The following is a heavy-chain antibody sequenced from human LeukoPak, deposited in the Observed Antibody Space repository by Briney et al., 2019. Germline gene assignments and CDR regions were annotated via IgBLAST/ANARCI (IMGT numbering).Heavy chain of an antibody. Sequence: PSATLSLTCTVSGGSISSYYWSWIRQPPGKGLEWIGYIYYSGSTNYNPSLKSRVTISVDTSKNQFSLKLSSVTAADTAVYYCARVGEEGLLWFGEPYFDYWGQGTLVTVSS. CDR2: IYYSGST. V-gene: IGHV4-59*01. J-gene: IGHJ4*02. CDR1: GGSISSYY. CDR3: ARVGEEGLLWFGEPYFDY. D-gene: IGHD3-10*01.